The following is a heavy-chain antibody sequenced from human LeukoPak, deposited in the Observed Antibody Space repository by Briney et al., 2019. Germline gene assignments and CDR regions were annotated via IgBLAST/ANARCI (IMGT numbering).Heavy chain of an antibody. CDR1: GGTFSSYG. V-gene: IGHV1-69*13. CDR3: ARELHYGSGSYFYAY. Sequence: ASVKVSCKASGGTFSSYGISWVRQAPGQGLEWMGGIFPISGTTNYAQKFQGRVTMTADESTSTAYMELRSLRSDDTAVYYCARELHYGSGSYFYAYWGQGTLVTVSS. J-gene: IGHJ4*02. D-gene: IGHD3-10*01. CDR2: IFPISGTT.